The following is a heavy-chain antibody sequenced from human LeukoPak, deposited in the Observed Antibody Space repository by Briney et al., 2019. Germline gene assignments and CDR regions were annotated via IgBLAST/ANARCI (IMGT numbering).Heavy chain of an antibody. CDR1: GFTFSSYA. D-gene: IGHD5-18*01. J-gene: IGHJ4*02. Sequence: GGSLRLSCAASGFTFSSYAMHWVRQATGKGLEYVSAISSNGGSTYYANSVKGRFTISRDNTKNSLYLEMNSLRAEDTAVYYCARDTAMVIDFWGQGTLVTVSS. CDR2: ISSNGGST. CDR3: ARDTAMVIDF. V-gene: IGHV3-64*01.